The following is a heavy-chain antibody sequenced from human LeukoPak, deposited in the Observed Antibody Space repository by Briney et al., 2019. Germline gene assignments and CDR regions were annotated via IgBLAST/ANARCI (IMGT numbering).Heavy chain of an antibody. V-gene: IGHV1-18*01. CDR3: AKDSYSGSGTFYMGSFDY. J-gene: IGHJ4*02. Sequence: ASVKVSCKASGYTFTTYGISWVRQAPGQGLEWMGWISPYNGNTNYAQKVQGRVTMTTDTSTNTAYMELNSLRAEDTAVYYCAKDSYSGSGTFYMGSFDYWGQGVLVTVSS. D-gene: IGHD3-10*01. CDR2: ISPYNGNT. CDR1: GYTFTTYG.